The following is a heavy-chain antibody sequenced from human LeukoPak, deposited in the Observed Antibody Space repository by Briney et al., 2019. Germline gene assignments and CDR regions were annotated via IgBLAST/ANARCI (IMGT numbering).Heavy chain of an antibody. J-gene: IGHJ4*02. CDR3: ARSGLNRFDS. V-gene: IGHV3-66*01. Sequence: GGSLRLSCAASEFSVGSDYMTWVRQAPGKGLEWVSLIYSGGSTYYADSVKGRFTISRDNSKNTLYLQMNSLRAEDTAVYYCARSGLNRFDSWGQGTLVTVSS. CDR1: EFSVGSDY. D-gene: IGHD2-15*01. CDR2: IYSGGST.